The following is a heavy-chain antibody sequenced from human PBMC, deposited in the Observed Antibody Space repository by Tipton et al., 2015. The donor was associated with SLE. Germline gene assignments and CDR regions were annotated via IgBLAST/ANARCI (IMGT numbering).Heavy chain of an antibody. CDR2: ISGSGGST. J-gene: IGHJ4*02. Sequence: SLRLSCAASGFTFSSYAMSWVRQAPGKGLEWVSAISGSGGSTYYADSVKGRFTISRDNSKNTLCLQMNSLRAEDTAVYYCARDPSDGNNFAFDYWGQGRLVIVSS. V-gene: IGHV3-23*01. D-gene: IGHD5-24*01. CDR1: GFTFSSYA. CDR3: ARDPSDGNNFAFDY.